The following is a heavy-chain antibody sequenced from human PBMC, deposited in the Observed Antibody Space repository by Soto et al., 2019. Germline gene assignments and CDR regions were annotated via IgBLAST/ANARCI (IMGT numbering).Heavy chain of an antibody. D-gene: IGHD6-19*01. CDR2: ISAYNGNT. CDR1: GYTFTSYG. V-gene: IGHV1-18*01. CDR3: ARDHFPRQRIAVAGKFPGY. J-gene: IGHJ4*02. Sequence: ASVKVSCKASGYTFTSYGISWVRQAPGQGLEWMGWISAYNGNTNYAQKLQGRVTMTTDTSTSTAYMELRSLRSDDTAVYYCARDHFPRQRIAVAGKFPGYWGQGILVTVSS.